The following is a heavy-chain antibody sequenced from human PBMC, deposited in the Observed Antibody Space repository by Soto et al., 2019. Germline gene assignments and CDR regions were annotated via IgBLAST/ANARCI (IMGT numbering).Heavy chain of an antibody. Sequence: GGSLRLSCAASGFTFSNYYMHWIRQAPGKGLEWVSSISSGGSTIYYADSVKGRFTISRDNARNSLYLQMNSLRAEDTAVYYCARDRSGTSPDYWGQGTLVTVSS. CDR3: ARDRSGTSPDY. D-gene: IGHD1-26*01. CDR2: ISSGGSTI. V-gene: IGHV3-11*01. J-gene: IGHJ4*02. CDR1: GFTFSNYY.